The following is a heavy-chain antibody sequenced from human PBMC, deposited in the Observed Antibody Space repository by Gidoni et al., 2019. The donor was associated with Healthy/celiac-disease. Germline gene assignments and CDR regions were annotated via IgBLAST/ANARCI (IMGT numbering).Heavy chain of an antibody. CDR3: ARDVSDSSGYWLPWY. V-gene: IGHV3-33*01. Sequence: QVQLVESGGGVVQPGRSLRLSCAASGFTFSSYGMHWVRQAPGKGLEWVAVIWYDGSNKYYADSVKGRFTISRDNSKNTLYLQMNSLRAEDTAVYYCARDVSDSSGYWLPWYWGQGTLVTVSS. CDR2: IWYDGSNK. CDR1: GFTFSSYG. J-gene: IGHJ4*02. D-gene: IGHD3-22*01.